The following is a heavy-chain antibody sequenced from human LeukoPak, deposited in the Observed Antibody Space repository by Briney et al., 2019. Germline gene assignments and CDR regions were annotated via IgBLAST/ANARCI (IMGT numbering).Heavy chain of an antibody. Sequence: PGRSLRLSCAASGFTFSNAWMSWVRQAPGKGLEWVGRIKSKTDGGTTDYAAPVKGRFTISRDDSKNTLYLQMNSLKTEDTAVYYCTTVDEYGYFLARYGMDVWGQGTTVTVSS. CDR3: TTVDEYGYFLARYGMDV. V-gene: IGHV3-15*01. D-gene: IGHD5-18*01. J-gene: IGHJ6*02. CDR1: GFTFSNAW. CDR2: IKSKTDGGTT.